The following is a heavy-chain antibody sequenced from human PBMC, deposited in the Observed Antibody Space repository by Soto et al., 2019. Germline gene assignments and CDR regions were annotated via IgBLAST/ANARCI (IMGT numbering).Heavy chain of an antibody. D-gene: IGHD6-25*01. J-gene: IGHJ4*02. CDR3: ARSQGGSSGFDY. V-gene: IGHV1-69*02. CDR1: GGTFSSYT. Sequence: QVQLVQSGAEVKKPGSSVKVSCKASGGTFSSYTISWVRQAPGQGLEWMGRIIPILGIANYAQKFQGRVTITADKSTSTAYMELSSLRSEDTAVYYCARSQGGSSGFDYWGQGTLVTVSS. CDR2: IIPILGIA.